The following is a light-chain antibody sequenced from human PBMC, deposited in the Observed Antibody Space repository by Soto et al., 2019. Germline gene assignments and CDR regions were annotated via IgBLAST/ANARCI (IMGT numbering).Light chain of an antibody. CDR2: EGS. J-gene: IGLJ3*02. V-gene: IGLV2-23*01. Sequence: QSALTQPASVSGSPGQSITISCTGTSSDVGNYNLVSWYQQHPGEAPKPLIYEGSKRPSGVPNRFSGSKFGNTASLTISGLPAEDEVDYYCCSYAGDSTWVFGGGTKLTVL. CDR1: SSDVGNYNL. CDR3: CSYAGDSTWV.